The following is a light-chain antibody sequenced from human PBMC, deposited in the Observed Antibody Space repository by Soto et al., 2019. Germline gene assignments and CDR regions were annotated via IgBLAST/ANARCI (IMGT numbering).Light chain of an antibody. CDR1: QGIGND. J-gene: IGKJ1*01. CDR3: QQYINYPWT. Sequence: AIQMTQSPSSLSASVGDRVTITCRASQGIGNDLGWYQQKPGKAPKLLIYAASNLQSGVPSRFSGSGSGTDFTLTISGLQPDDFAIYYCQQYINYPWTFGQGTKVDIK. V-gene: IGKV1-6*01. CDR2: AAS.